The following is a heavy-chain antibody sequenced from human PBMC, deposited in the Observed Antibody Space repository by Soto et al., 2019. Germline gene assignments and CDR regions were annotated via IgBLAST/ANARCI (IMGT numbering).Heavy chain of an antibody. CDR3: APLPCWSSTSCYHFRYYYGMDV. V-gene: IGHV3-48*03. Sequence: PGGFLRLSCAASGFTFSSYEMNWVRQAPGKGLEWVSYISSSGSTIYYADSVKGRFTISRDNAKNSLYLQMNSLRAEDTAVYYCAPLPCWSSTSCYHFRYYYGMDVWGQGTTVTVSS. D-gene: IGHD2-2*01. J-gene: IGHJ6*02. CDR1: GFTFSSYE. CDR2: ISSSGSTI.